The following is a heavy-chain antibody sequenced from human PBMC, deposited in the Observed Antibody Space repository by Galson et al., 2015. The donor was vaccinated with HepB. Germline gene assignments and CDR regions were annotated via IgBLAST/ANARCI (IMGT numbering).Heavy chain of an antibody. CDR3: ARRDTAMVTPFDY. CDR1: GYSFTSYW. CDR2: IDPSDSYT. V-gene: IGHV5-10-1*01. D-gene: IGHD5-18*01. J-gene: IGHJ4*02. Sequence: QSGAEVKRPGESLRISCKGSGYSFTSYWISWVRQMPGKGLEWMGRIDPSDSYTNYSPSFQGHVTISADKSISTAYLQWSSLKASDTAMYYWARRDTAMVTPFDYWGQGTLVTVSS.